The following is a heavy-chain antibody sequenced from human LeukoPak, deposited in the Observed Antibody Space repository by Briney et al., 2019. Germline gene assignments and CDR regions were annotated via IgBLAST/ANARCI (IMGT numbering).Heavy chain of an antibody. Sequence: PGGSLRLFCAVSRINFNSYWMTWLRQAPGKGLEWVANIKQDGSETYYMDSVKGRFSISRDNAKNSLYLQMNSLRAEDTAVYYCARALSDFWTGYFFDSWGQGTLGTVSS. CDR1: RINFNSYW. CDR2: IKQDGSET. J-gene: IGHJ4*02. D-gene: IGHD3/OR15-3a*01. CDR3: ARALSDFWTGYFFDS. V-gene: IGHV3-7*01.